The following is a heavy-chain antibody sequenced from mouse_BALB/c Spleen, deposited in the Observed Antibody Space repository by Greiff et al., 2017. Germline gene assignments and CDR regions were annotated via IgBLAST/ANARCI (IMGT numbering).Heavy chain of an antibody. CDR3: ARDYGSRRDYAMDY. CDR2: ISDGGSYT. Sequence: EVQGVESGGGLVKPGGSLKLSCAASGFTFSDYYMYWVRQTPEKRLEWVATISDGGSYTYYPDSVKGRFTISRDNAKNNLYLQMSSLKSEDTAMYYCARDYGSRRDYAMDYWGQGTSVTVSS. V-gene: IGHV5-4*02. D-gene: IGHD1-1*01. CDR1: GFTFSDYY. J-gene: IGHJ4*01.